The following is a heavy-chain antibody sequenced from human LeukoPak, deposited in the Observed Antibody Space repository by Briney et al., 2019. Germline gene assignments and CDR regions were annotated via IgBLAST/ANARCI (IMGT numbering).Heavy chain of an antibody. CDR1: GFTFSSYG. J-gene: IGHJ4*02. V-gene: IGHV3-30*18. CDR2: ISYDGSNK. Sequence: GGSLRLSCAASGFTFSSYGMHWVRQAPGKGLERVAVISYDGSNKYYADSVKGRFTISRDNSKNTLYLQMNSLRAEDTAVYYCAKECMITFGGVIAALDYWGQGTLVTVPS. CDR3: AKECMITFGGVIAALDY. D-gene: IGHD3-16*02.